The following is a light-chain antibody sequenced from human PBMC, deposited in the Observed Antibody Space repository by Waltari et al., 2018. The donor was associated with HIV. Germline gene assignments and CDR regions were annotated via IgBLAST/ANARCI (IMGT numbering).Light chain of an antibody. CDR3: CAYAGSTTYVI. J-gene: IGLJ2*01. V-gene: IGLV2-23*01. CDR2: EGS. Sequence: QSALTQPASVYGSPGQSITIPCTGTSSDVGGYNLVSWYQQHPGKAPKLMIYEGSKRPSGVSNRFSGSKSGNTASLTISGLQAEDEADYYCCAYAGSTTYVIFGGGTKLTVL. CDR1: SSDVGGYNL.